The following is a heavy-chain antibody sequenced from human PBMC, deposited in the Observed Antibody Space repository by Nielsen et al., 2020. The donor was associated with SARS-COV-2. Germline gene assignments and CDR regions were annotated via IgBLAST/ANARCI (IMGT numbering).Heavy chain of an antibody. CDR3: AKDWTAIVVVPSGGVDY. CDR2: ISYDGSNK. Sequence: GGSLRLSCVASGFTFSTYGMRWVRQAPGKGLEWVAAISYDGSNKYYVDSVKGRFTISRDNSKNTLYLQMSSLREEDTAVYYCAKDWTAIVVVPSGGVDYWGQGTLVTVSS. V-gene: IGHV3-30*18. J-gene: IGHJ4*02. D-gene: IGHD2-15*01. CDR1: GFTFSTYG.